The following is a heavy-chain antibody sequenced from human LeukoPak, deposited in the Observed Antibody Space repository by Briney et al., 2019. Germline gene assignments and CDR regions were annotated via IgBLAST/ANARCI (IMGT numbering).Heavy chain of an antibody. CDR3: ARGYDFWSS. CDR2: IYETGST. D-gene: IGHD3-3*01. Sequence: SETLSLTCTVSGGSVSSGGYYWTWIRQPPGKGLEYIGYIYETGSTNYNPSLKSRVTISVDMSKNQFSLRLSSVTAADTAVYYCARGYDFWSSWGQGTLVTVSS. CDR1: GGSVSSGGYY. V-gene: IGHV4-61*08. J-gene: IGHJ5*02.